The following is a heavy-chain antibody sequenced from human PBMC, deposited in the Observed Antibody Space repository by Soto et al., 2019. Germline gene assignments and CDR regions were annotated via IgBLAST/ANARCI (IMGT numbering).Heavy chain of an antibody. CDR1: GFTFSHYW. D-gene: IGHD1-1*01. V-gene: IGHV3-7*01. CDR2: IKQDGSEK. CDR3: ARSDWNAFDY. Sequence: GGSLRLSCAASGFTFSHYWMTWVRQAPGKGLEWVANIKQDGSEKYHVDSVKGRFTISRDNAKNSLYLQMSSLTAEDTAVYFCARSDWNAFDYWGQGTLVTVSS. J-gene: IGHJ4*02.